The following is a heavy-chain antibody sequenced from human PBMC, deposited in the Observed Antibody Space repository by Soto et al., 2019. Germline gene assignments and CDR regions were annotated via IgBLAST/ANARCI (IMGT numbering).Heavy chain of an antibody. CDR1: GGSISSYY. J-gene: IGHJ6*02. D-gene: IGHD3-3*01. V-gene: IGHV4-4*07. CDR3: ARGEGQYYDFWSGYYTGSLNRCYGMDV. Sequence: SETLSLTCTVSGGSISSYYWSWIRQPAGKGLEWIGRIYTSGSTNYNPSLKSRVTMSVDTSKNQFSLKLSSVTAADTAVYYCARGEGQYYDFWSGYYTGSLNRCYGMDVWGQGTTVTVSS. CDR2: IYTSGST.